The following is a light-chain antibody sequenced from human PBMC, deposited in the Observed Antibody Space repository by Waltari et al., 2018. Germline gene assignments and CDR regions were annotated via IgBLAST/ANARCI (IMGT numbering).Light chain of an antibody. CDR3: GTWDSSLSGAV. CDR2: EKT. V-gene: IGLV1-51*02. J-gene: IGLJ7*01. Sequence: QSVLTQPPSVSAAPGQRVTISCSGGSSNIGNNYVSWYRQFPGTAPKLPIYEKTERPPGIPGRFSGSKSGTSATLDITGLQAGDEADYCCGTWDSSLSGAVFGGGTHLTVL. CDR1: SSNIGNNY.